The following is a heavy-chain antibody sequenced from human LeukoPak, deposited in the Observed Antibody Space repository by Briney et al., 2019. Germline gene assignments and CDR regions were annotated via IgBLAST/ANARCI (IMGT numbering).Heavy chain of an antibody. CDR1: GGTFSSYA. V-gene: IGHV1-69*05. D-gene: IGHD3-3*01. CDR3: ARDALEWLLSDY. Sequence: ASVKVSCKASGGTFSSYAISWVRQAPGQGLEWMGRIVPIFGTANYAQKFQGRVTITTDESTSTAYMELSSLRSEDTAVYYCARDALEWLLSDYWGQGTLVTVSS. CDR2: IVPIFGTA. J-gene: IGHJ4*02.